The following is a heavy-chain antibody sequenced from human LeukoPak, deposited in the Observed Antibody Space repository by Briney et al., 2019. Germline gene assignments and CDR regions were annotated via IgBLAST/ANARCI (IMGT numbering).Heavy chain of an antibody. J-gene: IGHJ6*03. D-gene: IGHD3-10*01. CDR3: ARVKAGYYYYMDV. CDR1: GFTVSSNY. Sequence: SGGSLRLSCAASGFTVSSNYMSWVRQAPGKGLEWVSVIYSGGSTYYADSVKGRFTISRDNSKNTLYLQMNSLRAEDTAEYYCARVKAGYYYYMDVWGKGTTVTVSS. V-gene: IGHV3-53*01. CDR2: IYSGGST.